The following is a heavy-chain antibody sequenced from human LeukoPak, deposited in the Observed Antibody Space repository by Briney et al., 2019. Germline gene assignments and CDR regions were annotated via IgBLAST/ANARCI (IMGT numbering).Heavy chain of an antibody. Sequence: GGSLRLSCAASGFTFSNYSMNWVRQAPGKGLEWVSYISSSSSTIYYADSVKGRFTISRDNAKNSLYLQMNSLRAEDTAVYYCARGGGYDYVWGSYRFDYWGQGTLVTVSS. CDR1: GFTFSNYS. D-gene: IGHD3-16*02. V-gene: IGHV3-48*04. CDR2: ISSSSSTI. J-gene: IGHJ4*02. CDR3: ARGGGYDYVWGSYRFDY.